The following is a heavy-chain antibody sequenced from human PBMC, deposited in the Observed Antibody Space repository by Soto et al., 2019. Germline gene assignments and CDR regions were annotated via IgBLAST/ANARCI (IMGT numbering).Heavy chain of an antibody. V-gene: IGHV1-2*02. D-gene: IGHD5-18*01. Sequence: QVYLVQSGAEVRRPGASVKVSCTAFGYILTGYSLHWVRQAPGQGLEWLGWIDPNRGATNSAEKFHGRVSMTRDTSISAAYLELSSLRSDDTAIYYCARGYGSSPNMELRFGMDVWGQGTTISVSS. J-gene: IGHJ6*02. CDR3: ARGYGSSPNMELRFGMDV. CDR2: IDPNRGAT. CDR1: GYILTGYS.